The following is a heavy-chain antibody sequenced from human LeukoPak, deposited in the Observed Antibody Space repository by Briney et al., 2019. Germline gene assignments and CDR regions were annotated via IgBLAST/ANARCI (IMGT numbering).Heavy chain of an antibody. D-gene: IGHD3-22*01. CDR2: ISSSSSYI. CDR3: AKGPYYYDSSGYPGAFDY. CDR1: GFTFSSYS. V-gene: IGHV3-21*04. Sequence: GGSLRLSCAASGFTFSSYSMNWVRQAPGKGLEWVSSISSSSSYIYYADSVKGRFTISRDNAKNSLYLQMNSLRAEDTALYYCAKGPYYYDSSGYPGAFDYWGQGTLVTVSS. J-gene: IGHJ4*02.